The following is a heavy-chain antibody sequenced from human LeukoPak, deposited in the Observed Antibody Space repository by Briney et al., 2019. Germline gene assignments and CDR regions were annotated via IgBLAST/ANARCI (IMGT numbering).Heavy chain of an antibody. CDR3: ARLASGSYGPLTPFDY. CDR2: IYYSGST. D-gene: IGHD1-26*01. CDR1: GGSISSYY. V-gene: IGHV4-59*08. Sequence: SETLSRTCTVSGGSISSYYWSWIRQPPGKGLERIGDIYYSGSTNYNPSLKSRVTISVDTSKNQFSLRLSSVTAADTAVYYSARLASGSYGPLTPFDYWGQGTLVTVSS. J-gene: IGHJ4*02.